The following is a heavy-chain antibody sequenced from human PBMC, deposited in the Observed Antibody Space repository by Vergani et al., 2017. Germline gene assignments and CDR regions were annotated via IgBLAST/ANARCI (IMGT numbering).Heavy chain of an antibody. D-gene: IGHD1-1*01. Sequence: VQMVESGGGLVKPGGSLRLSCVASGFPFSDYGVHWVRQAPGKGLEWVSVISYDGNKKNYADSVKGRFTISRDNSKNTLYLEMNALRAEDTAVYYCARDFLTRVTTLDYYYMGVWGKGTTVTVSS. CDR1: GFPFSDYG. V-gene: IGHV3-30*03. J-gene: IGHJ6*03. CDR2: ISYDGNKK. CDR3: ARDFLTRVTTLDYYYMGV.